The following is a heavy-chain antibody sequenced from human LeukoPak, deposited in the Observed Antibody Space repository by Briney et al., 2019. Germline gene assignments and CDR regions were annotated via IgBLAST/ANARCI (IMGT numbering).Heavy chain of an antibody. CDR1: GYSFTSYW. CDR2: IYPGDSDT. J-gene: IGHJ5*02. D-gene: IGHD2-2*01. Sequence: HGESLKISCKGSGYSFTSYWIGWVRQMPGKGLEWMGIIYPGDSDTRYSPSFQGQVTISADKSISTAYLQWSSLKASDTAMYYCARQWSGLGRDCSSTSCAKIGNRFDPWGQGTLVTVSS. CDR3: ARQWSGLGRDCSSTSCAKIGNRFDP. V-gene: IGHV5-51*01.